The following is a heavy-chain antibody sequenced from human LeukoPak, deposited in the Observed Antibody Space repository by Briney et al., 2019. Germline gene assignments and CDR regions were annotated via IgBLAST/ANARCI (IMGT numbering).Heavy chain of an antibody. CDR3: ARGGANYYGSGSHDY. CDR2: IYYSGST. Sequence: SETLSLTCTVSGGSISSGGYYWSWIRQHPGKGLEWIGYIYYSGSTYYNPSLKSRVTISADTSKNQFSLKLSSVTAADTAVYYCARGGANYYGSGSHDYWGQGTLVTVSS. CDR1: GGSISSGGYY. J-gene: IGHJ4*02. D-gene: IGHD3-10*01. V-gene: IGHV4-31*03.